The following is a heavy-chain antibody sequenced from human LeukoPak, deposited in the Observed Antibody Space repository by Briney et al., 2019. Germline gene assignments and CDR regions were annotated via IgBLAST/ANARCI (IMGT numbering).Heavy chain of an antibody. J-gene: IGHJ3*02. CDR3: ARIRYAASYYDFWSGYYVDAFDI. CDR1: GYTFTSYD. D-gene: IGHD3-3*01. Sequence: ASVKVSCKASGYTFTSYDINWVRQATGQGLEWMGWMNPNSGNTGYAQKFQGRVTITRNTSISTAYMELSSLRSEDTAVYYCARIRYAASYYDFWSGYYVDAFDIWGQGTMVTVSS. V-gene: IGHV1-8*03. CDR2: MNPNSGNT.